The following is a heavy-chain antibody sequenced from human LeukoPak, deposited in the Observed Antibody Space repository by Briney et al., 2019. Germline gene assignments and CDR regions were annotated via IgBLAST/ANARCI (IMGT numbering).Heavy chain of an antibody. CDR2: ISAYNGNT. CDR1: GYTFTSYG. CDR3: ARAPGDFDWSEYYFDY. Sequence: ASVKVSCKASGYTFTSYGISWVRQAPGQGLEWMGWISAYNGNTNYAQKLQGRVTMTTDTSTSTAYMELRSLRSDDTAVYYCARAPGDFDWSEYYFDYWGQGTLVTVSS. J-gene: IGHJ4*02. V-gene: IGHV1-18*01. D-gene: IGHD3-9*01.